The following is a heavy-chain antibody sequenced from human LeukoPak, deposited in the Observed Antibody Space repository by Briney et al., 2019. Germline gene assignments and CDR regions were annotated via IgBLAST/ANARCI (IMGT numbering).Heavy chain of an antibody. CDR2: INTDGTVK. D-gene: IGHD6-19*01. V-gene: IGHV3-74*01. CDR1: EFTFSKYW. CDR3: ATKQWLAPPPDS. J-gene: IGHJ4*02. Sequence: GGSLRLSCAASEFTFSKYWMLWVRQAPGKGLESVSRINTDGTVKTYADSVKGRFTVSRDNADNTMFLQMNSVRDEDTAVYYCATKQWLAPPPDSWGQGTPVTVSS.